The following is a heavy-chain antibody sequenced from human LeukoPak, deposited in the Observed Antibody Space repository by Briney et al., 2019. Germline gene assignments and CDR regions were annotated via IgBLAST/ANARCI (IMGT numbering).Heavy chain of an antibody. J-gene: IGHJ4*02. CDR2: ISISGSTI. Sequence: GGSPRLSCAASGFAFSTYSMNWVRQAPGKGLEWVSYISISGSTIYYADSVKGRFTISRDNAKNSLYLQMNSLRAEDTAVYSCARVNSNYFDYWGQGTLVTVSS. CDR1: GFAFSTYS. CDR3: ARVNSNYFDY. V-gene: IGHV3-48*04. D-gene: IGHD4-11*01.